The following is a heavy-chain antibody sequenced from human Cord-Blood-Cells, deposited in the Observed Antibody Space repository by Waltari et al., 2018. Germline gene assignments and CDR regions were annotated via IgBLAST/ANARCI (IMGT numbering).Heavy chain of an antibody. Sequence: EVQLLESGGGLVQPGGSLRLSCAASGFTFSSYAMSWVRQAPGKGLEWVSAIRGGWGSTYYAGAVKGRFTISRDNSKNTLYLQRNSLRAEDTAVYYCAKSPRIAVAGTDAFDIWGQGTMVTVSS. CDR1: GFTFSSYA. J-gene: IGHJ3*02. D-gene: IGHD6-19*01. V-gene: IGHV3-23*01. CDR2: IRGGWGST. CDR3: AKSPRIAVAGTDAFDI.